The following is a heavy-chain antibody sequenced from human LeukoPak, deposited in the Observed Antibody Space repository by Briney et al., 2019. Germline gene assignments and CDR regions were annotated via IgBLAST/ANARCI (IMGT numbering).Heavy chain of an antibody. D-gene: IGHD3-16*01. V-gene: IGHV4-4*07. Sequence: NPSGTLSVTCTVPGGSISSYYWSWIRQPAGKGLEWIGRIYTSGSTNHNPSLKSRVTTPVDTSKHQFSLNLTSVTAADTAVYYCARFTPQGYGWGGYNRYDPWGQGTLVTVSS. CDR1: GGSISSYY. J-gene: IGHJ5*02. CDR3: ARFTPQGYGWGGYNRYDP. CDR2: IYTSGST.